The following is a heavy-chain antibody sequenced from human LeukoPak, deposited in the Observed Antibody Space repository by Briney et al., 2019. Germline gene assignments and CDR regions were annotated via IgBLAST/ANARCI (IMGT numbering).Heavy chain of an antibody. CDR1: EFTFGSYA. V-gene: IGHV3-30*04. J-gene: IGHJ4*02. Sequence: PGKSLRLSCAASEFTFGSYALHWARQAPGKGLEWLAVISFDGTNKYYADSVKGRTTISRDNSKNTLYLEVNKVTSEDTAIYYCARDPERGAILLAYWGQGTLVTVSS. D-gene: IGHD3-10*01. CDR3: ARDPERGAILLAY. CDR2: ISFDGTNK.